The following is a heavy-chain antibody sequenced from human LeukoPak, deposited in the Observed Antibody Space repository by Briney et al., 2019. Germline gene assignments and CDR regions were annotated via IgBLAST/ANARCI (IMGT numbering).Heavy chain of an antibody. Sequence: SETLSLTCTVSGGSISSYYWSWIRQPPGKGLEWIGYIYYSGSTNYNPSLKSRVTISVDTSKNQFSLKLSSVTAADTAVYYCARGGGRGLRSWPVYFDYWGQGTLVTVSS. J-gene: IGHJ4*02. CDR2: IYYSGST. V-gene: IGHV4-59*01. CDR1: GGSISSYY. D-gene: IGHD5-12*01. CDR3: ARGGGRGLRSWPVYFDY.